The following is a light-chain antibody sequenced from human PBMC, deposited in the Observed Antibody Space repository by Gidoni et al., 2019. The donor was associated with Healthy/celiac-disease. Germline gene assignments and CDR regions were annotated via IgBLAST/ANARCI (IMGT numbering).Light chain of an antibody. CDR3: QQANSFPPT. J-gene: IGKJ3*01. CDR2: AAS. V-gene: IGKV1D-12*01. CDR1: QGISRW. Sequence: DIQMTQYPFSVSASVGDRVAITCQASQGISRWLAWYQQKPGKAPKLLIYAASSLQSGVPSRFSGSGSGTHFTLTIRSLQPEDFATYYCQQANSFPPTFGPGTKVDI.